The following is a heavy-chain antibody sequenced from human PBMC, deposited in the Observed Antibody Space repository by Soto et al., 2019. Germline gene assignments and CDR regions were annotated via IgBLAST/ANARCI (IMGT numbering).Heavy chain of an antibody. CDR2: ISYDGSNK. D-gene: IGHD1-7*01. V-gene: IGHV3-30*18. CDR1: GFTFSSYV. CDR3: ANLELNYYYGMDV. J-gene: IGHJ6*02. Sequence: GGSLRLSCAASGFTFSSYVMHWVRQAPGKGLEWVAVISYDGSNKYYADSVKGRFTISRDNSKNTLYLQMNSLRAEDTAVYYCANLELNYYYGMDVWGQGTTVTVSS.